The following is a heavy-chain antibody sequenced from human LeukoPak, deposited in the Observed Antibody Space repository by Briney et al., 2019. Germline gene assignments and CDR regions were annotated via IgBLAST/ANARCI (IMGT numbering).Heavy chain of an antibody. Sequence: ASVKVSCKASGYTFTSYDINWVRQATGQGLEWMGWMNPNSGNTGYAQKFQGRVTITRNTSISTAYMELSSLRSEDTAVYYCARGFIAVAGGANWFDHWGQGTLVTVSS. CDR2: MNPNSGNT. CDR1: GYTFTSYD. V-gene: IGHV1-8*03. CDR3: ARGFIAVAGGANWFDH. D-gene: IGHD6-19*01. J-gene: IGHJ5*02.